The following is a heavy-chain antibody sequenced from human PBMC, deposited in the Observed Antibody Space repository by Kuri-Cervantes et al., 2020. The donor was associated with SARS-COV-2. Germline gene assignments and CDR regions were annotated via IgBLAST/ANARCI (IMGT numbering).Heavy chain of an antibody. J-gene: IGHJ4*02. CDR1: GYSFTSYW. Sequence: GGSLRLSCKGSGYSFTSYWIGWVRQMPGKGLEWMGIIYPGDSDTRYSPSFQGQVTISADKSISTAYLQWSSLKAPDTAMYYCARHRDCSSTSCLLDYWGQGTLVTVSS. V-gene: IGHV5-51*01. D-gene: IGHD2-2*01. CDR3: ARHRDCSSTSCLLDY. CDR2: IYPGDSDT.